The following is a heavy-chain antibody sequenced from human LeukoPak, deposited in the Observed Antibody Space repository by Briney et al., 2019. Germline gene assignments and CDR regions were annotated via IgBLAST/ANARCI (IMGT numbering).Heavy chain of an antibody. Sequence: PSETLSLTCAVYGEYFSGYYWSWIRQPPGKGPEWIGEINHRGSTNYNPSLKRRVIISVDTSKNQFSLKLSSVTAADSAVYYCARGKYDSGGSYLDYWGQGTLVTVSS. V-gene: IGHV4-34*01. D-gene: IGHD3-22*01. CDR3: ARGKYDSGGSYLDY. CDR2: INHRGST. J-gene: IGHJ4*02. CDR1: GEYFSGYY.